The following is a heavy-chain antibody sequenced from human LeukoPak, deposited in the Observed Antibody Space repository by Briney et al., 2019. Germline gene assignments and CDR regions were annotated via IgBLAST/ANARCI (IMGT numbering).Heavy chain of an antibody. CDR2: IWYDGSNK. D-gene: IGHD4-11*01. J-gene: IGHJ4*02. V-gene: IGHV3-33*01. CDR1: GFTFSNYG. CDR3: ARYYSNSLDY. Sequence: GGSLRLSCAASGFTFSNYGMHWVRQAPGKGLEWVAVIWYDGSNKYCADSVKGRFTISRDNSKNMLYLRMSSLRAEDTAVYYCARYYSNSLDYWGQGTLVTVSS.